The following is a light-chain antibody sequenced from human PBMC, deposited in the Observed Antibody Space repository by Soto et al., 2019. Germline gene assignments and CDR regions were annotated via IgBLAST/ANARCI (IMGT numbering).Light chain of an antibody. J-gene: IGKJ1*01. CDR3: QQDNSYSWT. CDR2: KAS. V-gene: IGKV1-5*03. Sequence: DSQLTLSPTNLSVSLGERVPSTFRSSQTISSWLAWYQQKPGKAPKLLIYKASTLKSGVPSRFSGSGSGTEFTLTISSLQPDDFATYCCQQDNSYSWTFGQGAKA. CDR1: QTISSW.